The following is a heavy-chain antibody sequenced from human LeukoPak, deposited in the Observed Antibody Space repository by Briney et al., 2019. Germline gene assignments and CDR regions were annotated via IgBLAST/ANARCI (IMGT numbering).Heavy chain of an antibody. Sequence: PWGSLRLTRVASGCTFRSYIWNGVRPAPGKGLDWVSSIYSSSSYIYYADSVKGRFTITRDNAKNSLYLQMNSLRAEDTAVYYCARDPPRSQNLRYFDLWGRGTLVTVSS. V-gene: IGHV3-21*01. J-gene: IGHJ2*01. CDR2: IYSSSSYI. D-gene: IGHD1-14*01. CDR3: ARDPPRSQNLRYFDL. CDR1: GCTFRSYI.